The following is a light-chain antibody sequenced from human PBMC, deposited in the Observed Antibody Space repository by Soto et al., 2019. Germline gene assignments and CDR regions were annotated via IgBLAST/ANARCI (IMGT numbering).Light chain of an antibody. CDR3: QQRSNWPPSYP. CDR1: QSVSSS. CDR2: DAS. J-gene: IGKJ2*01. Sequence: EIVLTQSPATLSLSPGERATLSCRAGQSVSSSLAWYQQKPGQPPRLLIYDASNRATGIPARFSGSGSGADFTLTISNLEPEDFAVYYCQQRSNWPPSYPFGQGTKLEIK. V-gene: IGKV3-11*01.